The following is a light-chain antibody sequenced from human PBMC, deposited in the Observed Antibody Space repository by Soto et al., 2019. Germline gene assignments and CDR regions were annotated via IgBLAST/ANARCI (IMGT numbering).Light chain of an antibody. J-gene: IGKJ1*01. CDR1: QGIRND. CDR3: LQHNNYTRT. V-gene: IGKV1-17*01. CDR2: STS. Sequence: DIQMTQSPSSLSSSLGDRVTITCRASQGIRNDLGWYQQKPGKAPKRLMYSTSTLQSGVPSRFSVSGSGTEFTLTISSLKTEDFATYYCLQHNNYTRTFGQGTKVDIK.